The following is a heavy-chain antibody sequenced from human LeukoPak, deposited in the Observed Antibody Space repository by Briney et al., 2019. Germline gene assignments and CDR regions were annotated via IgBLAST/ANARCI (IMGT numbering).Heavy chain of an antibody. V-gene: IGHV3-48*03. CDR2: ISSGGNTI. Sequence: GGSLRLSCAASGFTFSSYEMNWVRQAPGKGLEWVSYISSGGNTIYYADSVKGRFTISRDNAKNSLYLQMSSLRAEDTAVYYCAREGTAMVSFDYWGQGTLVTVSS. D-gene: IGHD5-18*01. CDR3: AREGTAMVSFDY. J-gene: IGHJ4*02. CDR1: GFTFSSYE.